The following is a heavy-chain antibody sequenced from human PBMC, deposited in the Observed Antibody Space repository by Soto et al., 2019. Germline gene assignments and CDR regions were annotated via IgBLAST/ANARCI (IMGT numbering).Heavy chain of an antibody. D-gene: IGHD3-3*01. V-gene: IGHV1-18*01. CDR1: GYTFTSYG. CDR3: ARVTTNDFWSGYYIEYYYYGMDF. CDR2: ISAYNGNT. J-gene: IGHJ6*02. Sequence: GSSVKVSCKASGYTFTSYGISWVRQAPGQGLEWMGWISAYNGNTNYAQKLQGRVTMTTDTSTSTAYMELRSLRSDDTAVYYCARVTTNDFWSGYYIEYYYYGMDFWGQGTTVTVSS.